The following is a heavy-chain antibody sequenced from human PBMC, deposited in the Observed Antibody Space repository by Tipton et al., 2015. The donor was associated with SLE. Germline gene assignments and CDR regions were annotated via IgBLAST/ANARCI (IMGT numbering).Heavy chain of an antibody. V-gene: IGHV4-61*02. D-gene: IGHD3-3*01. Sequence: TLSLTCTVSGGSISSGSYYWSWIRQPAGKGLEWIGRIDTSGSTNYNPSLKSRVTISVDTSKNQFSLKLSSVTAADTAVYYCARHAGTYYDFWSGYRTPFYFDYWGQGTLVTVSS. CDR2: IDTSGST. J-gene: IGHJ4*02. CDR1: GGSISSGSYY. CDR3: ARHAGTYYDFWSGYRTPFYFDY.